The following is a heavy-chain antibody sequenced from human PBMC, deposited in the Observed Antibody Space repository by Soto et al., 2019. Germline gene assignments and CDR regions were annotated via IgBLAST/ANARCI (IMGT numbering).Heavy chain of an antibody. D-gene: IGHD5-18*01. CDR2: IVVGSGNT. V-gene: IGHV1-58*01. CDR3: ATDKGDSYGYGSY. Sequence: QMQLVQSGPEVKKPGTSVKVSCKASGFTFTNSAVQWVRQARGQRLEWIGWIVVGSGNTNYAQKFQARVTITRHMSTTTAYMELSSLRSEDTAVYYCATDKGDSYGYGSYRGQGTLVTVSS. CDR1: GFTFTNSA. J-gene: IGHJ4*02.